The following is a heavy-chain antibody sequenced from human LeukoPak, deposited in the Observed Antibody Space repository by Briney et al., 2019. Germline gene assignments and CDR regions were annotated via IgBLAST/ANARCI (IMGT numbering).Heavy chain of an antibody. CDR2: INPSGGST. Sequence: GASVKVSCKASGYTFTSYYMHWVRQAPGQGLEWVGIINPSGGSTSYAQKFQGRVTMTRDTSTSTVYMELSSLRSEDTAVYYCASSSFWGSLLDYWGQGTLVTVSS. J-gene: IGHJ4*02. CDR3: ASSSFWGSLLDY. D-gene: IGHD3-16*01. CDR1: GYTFTSYY. V-gene: IGHV1-46*01.